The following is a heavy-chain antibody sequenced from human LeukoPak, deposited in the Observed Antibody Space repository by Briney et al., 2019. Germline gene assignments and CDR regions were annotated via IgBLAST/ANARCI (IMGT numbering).Heavy chain of an antibody. V-gene: IGHV3-53*01. D-gene: IGHD5-24*01. Sequence: GGSLRLSCAASGFTVSSDYMSWVRQAPGKGLEWVSVIYSGGSTFYADSVKGRFTISRDNSKNTVYLQMNSLRVEDTAVYYCAREGDGYNYYFDYWGQGTLVAVSS. J-gene: IGHJ4*02. CDR3: AREGDGYNYYFDY. CDR2: IYSGGST. CDR1: GFTVSSDY.